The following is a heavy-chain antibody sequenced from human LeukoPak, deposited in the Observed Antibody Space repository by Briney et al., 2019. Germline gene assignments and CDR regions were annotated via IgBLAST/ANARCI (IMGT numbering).Heavy chain of an antibody. J-gene: IGHJ4*02. V-gene: IGHV4-38-2*01. CDR2: IYHSGST. D-gene: IGHD2-2*01. Sequence: SETLSLTCAVSGYSISSGYYWGWTRQPPGKGLEWIGSIYHSGSTYYNPSLKSRVTISVDTSKNQFSLNLSSVTAADTAVYYCARMQLPPYYFDYWGQGTLVTVSS. CDR1: GYSISSGYY. CDR3: ARMQLPPYYFDY.